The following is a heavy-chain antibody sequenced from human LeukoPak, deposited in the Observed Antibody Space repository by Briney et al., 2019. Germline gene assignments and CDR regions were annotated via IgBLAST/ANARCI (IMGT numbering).Heavy chain of an antibody. Sequence: PSQTLSLTCTVSIDSISSYYWSWIRQPPGKGLEWVGYIFYSGSTNYNPSLKSRVTISVDTSKNQLSLKLNSVTAADTAVYYCAGSYNWSDDFDYWGPGTLVTVSS. V-gene: IGHV4-59*01. CDR2: IFYSGST. CDR1: IDSISSYY. J-gene: IGHJ4*02. D-gene: IGHD1-1*01. CDR3: AGSYNWSDDFDY.